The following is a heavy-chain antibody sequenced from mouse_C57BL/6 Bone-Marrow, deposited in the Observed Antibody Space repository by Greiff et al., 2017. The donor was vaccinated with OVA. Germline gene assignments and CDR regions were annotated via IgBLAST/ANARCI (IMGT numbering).Heavy chain of an antibody. Sequence: QVQLQQPGAELVRPGSSVKLSCKASGYTFTSYWMDWVQQTPGQGLEWIGNIYPSDSETHYNQKFKDKATLTVDKSSSTAYMQLSSLTSEDSAVYYCARRNSNYPYYYAMDYWGQGTSVTVSS. V-gene: IGHV1-61*01. J-gene: IGHJ4*01. CDR3: ARRNSNYPYYYAMDY. CDR2: IYPSDSET. CDR1: GYTFTSYW. D-gene: IGHD2-5*01.